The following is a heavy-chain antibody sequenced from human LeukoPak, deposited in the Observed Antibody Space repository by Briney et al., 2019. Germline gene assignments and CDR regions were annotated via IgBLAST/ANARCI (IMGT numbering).Heavy chain of an antibody. J-gene: IGHJ4*02. V-gene: IGHV1-69*06. CDR2: IIPIFGTA. D-gene: IGHD2-15*01. CDR1: GYTFTSYY. Sequence: ASVKVSCKASGYTFTSYYMHWVRQAPGQGLEWMGGIIPIFGTANYAQKFQGRVTITADKSTSTAYMELSSLRSEDTAVYYCARVVAGREYYFDYWGQGTLVTVSS. CDR3: ARVVAGREYYFDY.